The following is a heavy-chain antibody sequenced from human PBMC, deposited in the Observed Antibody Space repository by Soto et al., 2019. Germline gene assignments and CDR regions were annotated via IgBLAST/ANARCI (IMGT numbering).Heavy chain of an antibody. Sequence: ASVKVSCKASGYTFTSYAMHWVRQAPGQRLEWMGWINAGNGNTKYSQKFQGRVTITRDTSASTAYMELSSLRSEDTAVYYCARHYYYDSSGYYSGKHYGMDVWGQGTTVTVS. D-gene: IGHD3-22*01. V-gene: IGHV1-3*01. CDR3: ARHYYYDSSGYYSGKHYGMDV. CDR1: GYTFTSYA. J-gene: IGHJ6*02. CDR2: INAGNGNT.